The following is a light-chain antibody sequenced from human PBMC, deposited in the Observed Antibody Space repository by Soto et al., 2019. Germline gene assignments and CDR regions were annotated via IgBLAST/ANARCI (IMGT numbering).Light chain of an antibody. CDR1: SSRIGSNY. CDR3: ATWVDSLSVYV. V-gene: IGLV1-47*01. Sequence: QSVRPQPPSASGTPGQRVTVSCSVNSSRIGSNYVYWYQQLPGTAPKLLIYRNDQRPSGVPDRFSGSSSGTSASLAISGFRSEDEAIYYCATWVDSLSVYVFGTGTKVTVL. J-gene: IGLJ1*01. CDR2: RND.